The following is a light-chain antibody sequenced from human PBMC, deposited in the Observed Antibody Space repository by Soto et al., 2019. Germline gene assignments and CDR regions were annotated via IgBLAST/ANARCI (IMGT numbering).Light chain of an antibody. J-gene: IGLJ3*02. CDR3: SSYTSGSTWV. CDR2: EVS. CDR1: SSDVGAYNY. V-gene: IGLV2-14*01. Sequence: QSVLTQPASVSGSPGQSITISCTGTSSDVGAYNYVSWYQQHPGKAPKLMIYEVSNRPSGVSNRFSGSKSGNTASLTISWLQAEDEGDYYCSSYTSGSTWVFGGGTKLTVL.